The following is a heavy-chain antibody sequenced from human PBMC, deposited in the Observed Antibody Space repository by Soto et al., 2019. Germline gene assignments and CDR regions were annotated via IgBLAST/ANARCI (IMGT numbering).Heavy chain of an antibody. Sequence: ASETLSLTCTVSGGSLSRGGYYWSWIRPHPGKGLEWIGYIYYSGSTYYNPSLKSRVTISVDTSKNQFSLKLSSVTAADTAVYYCARDRRYYDSSGYSGWFAPWGQGTLVTVSS. CDR3: ARDRRYYDSSGYSGWFAP. J-gene: IGHJ5*02. CDR2: IYYSGST. D-gene: IGHD3-22*01. V-gene: IGHV4-31*03. CDR1: GGSLSRGGYY.